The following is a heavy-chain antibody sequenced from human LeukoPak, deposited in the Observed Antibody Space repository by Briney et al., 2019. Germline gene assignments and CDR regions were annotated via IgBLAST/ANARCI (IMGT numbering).Heavy chain of an antibody. D-gene: IGHD2-8*01. CDR3: ARAGHCTNGICYTPDFDY. Sequence: GGSLRLSCAASGFTFSTYAMSWARQAPGKGLEWVSAITDSGGNTYYAAPVKGRFTISRDNSKNTLYLQMNSLRAEDTALYYCARAGHCTNGICYTPDFDYWGQGTLVTVSS. V-gene: IGHV3-23*01. CDR1: GFTFSTYA. J-gene: IGHJ4*02. CDR2: ITDSGGNT.